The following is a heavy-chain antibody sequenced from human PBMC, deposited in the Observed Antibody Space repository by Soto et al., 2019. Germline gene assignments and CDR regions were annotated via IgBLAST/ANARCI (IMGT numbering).Heavy chain of an antibody. CDR3: ARGLNQILTGYWTAFDY. J-gene: IGHJ4*02. CDR1: GFTFSSYS. CDR2: ISSSSSTI. D-gene: IGHD3-9*01. V-gene: IGHV3-48*01. Sequence: GGSLRLSCAASGFTFSSYSMNWVRQAPGKGLEWVSYISSSSSTIYYADSVKGRFTISRDNAKNSLYLQMNSLRAEDTAVYYCARGLNQILTGYWTAFDYWGQGTLVTVSS.